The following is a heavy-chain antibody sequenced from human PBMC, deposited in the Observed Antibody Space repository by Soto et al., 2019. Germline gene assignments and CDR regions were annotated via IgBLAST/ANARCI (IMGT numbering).Heavy chain of an antibody. CDR2: ISYDGSNK. V-gene: IGHV3-30*18. CDR1: GFTFSSYG. D-gene: IGHD7-27*01. J-gene: IGHJ3*02. Sequence: QVQLVESGGGVVQPGRSLRLSCAASGFTFSSYGMHWVRQAPGKGLEWVALISYDGSNKYYADSVKGRFTISRDNSKNTLYLQMNSVRTEDTAGYYGAKDLGHGGRGAFDIWGQGTMVTVSS. CDR3: AKDLGHGGRGAFDI.